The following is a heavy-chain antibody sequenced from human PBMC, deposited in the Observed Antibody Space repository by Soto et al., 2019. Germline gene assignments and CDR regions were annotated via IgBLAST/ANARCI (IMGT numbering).Heavy chain of an antibody. CDR3: ARANYYDSSGYYALYDY. CDR1: GFTFSSYA. CDR2: ISYDGSNK. V-gene: IGHV3-30-3*01. D-gene: IGHD3-22*01. Sequence: GGSLRLSCAASGFTFSSYAMHWVRQAPGKGLEWVAVISYDGSNKYYADSVKGRFTISRDNSRNTLYLQMNSLRAEDTAVYYCARANYYDSSGYYALYDYWGQGTLVTVSS. J-gene: IGHJ4*02.